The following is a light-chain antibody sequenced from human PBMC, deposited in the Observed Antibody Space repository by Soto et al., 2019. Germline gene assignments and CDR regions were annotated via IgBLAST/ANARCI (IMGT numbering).Light chain of an antibody. V-gene: IGLV2-14*01. CDR3: SSYTSSSTYV. J-gene: IGLJ1*01. CDR1: SGDVGGYNY. CDR2: DVS. Sequence: QSVLTQPASVSGSPGQSITISCTGTSGDVGGYNYVSWYQQHPGKAPKLMIYDVSNRPSGVSNRFSGSKPGNTASLTISGLQAEDEADYYCSSYTSSSTYVFGTGTRSPS.